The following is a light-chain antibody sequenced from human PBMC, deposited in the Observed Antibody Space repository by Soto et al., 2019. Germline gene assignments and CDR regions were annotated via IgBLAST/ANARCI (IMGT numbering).Light chain of an antibody. CDR2: DIS. Sequence: EIVLTQSPGTLSLSPGERATLSCRASQSVRDSYLAWYQQKPGQAPSLLMYDISTRDTGISDRFIGTGSGTDFALTISRVEPEDFAMYFCQQYGSSPGTFGQGTKVDIK. CDR3: QQYGSSPGT. CDR1: QSVRDSY. J-gene: IGKJ1*01. V-gene: IGKV3-20*01.